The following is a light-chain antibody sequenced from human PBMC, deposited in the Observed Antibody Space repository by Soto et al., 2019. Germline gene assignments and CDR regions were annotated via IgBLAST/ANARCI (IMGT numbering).Light chain of an antibody. Sequence: DILLTQSPSTLSASVGDRVTISCRASQSINKWLAWYQHKPGKAPNLLIYEVSTLHSGVPSRCSGSGSGTEFTLTISSLRPDDFATYYCQHYSGDRATFGQGTKVDI. CDR1: QSINKW. CDR3: QHYSGDRAT. J-gene: IGKJ1*01. CDR2: EVS. V-gene: IGKV1-5*03.